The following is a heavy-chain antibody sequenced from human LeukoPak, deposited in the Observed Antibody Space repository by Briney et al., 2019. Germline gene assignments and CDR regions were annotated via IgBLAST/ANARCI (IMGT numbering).Heavy chain of an antibody. Sequence: GGSLRLSCSASGFTFDDYAMHWVRQVPGKGPEWVSGISWNSGNIGYADSVKGRFTISRDNAKDSPYLQMNSLRAEDTALYYCANLHGDYRDYWGQGTLVTVSS. V-gene: IGHV3-9*01. CDR2: ISWNSGNI. J-gene: IGHJ4*02. CDR1: GFTFDDYA. D-gene: IGHD4-17*01. CDR3: ANLHGDYRDY.